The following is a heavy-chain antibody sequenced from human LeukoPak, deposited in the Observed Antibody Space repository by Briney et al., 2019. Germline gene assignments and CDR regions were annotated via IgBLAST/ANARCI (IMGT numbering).Heavy chain of an antibody. J-gene: IGHJ4*02. D-gene: IGHD3-22*01. V-gene: IGHV3-23*01. Sequence: PGGSLRLSCAASGFTFNSYAMNWVRQAPGKGLEWVSGISGSGGSTYYADSVKGRFTISRDNSKNTLYLQMNSLRAEDTALYYCAKSSYYDTSGSYREYYFDYWGQGALVTVSS. CDR1: GFTFNSYA. CDR2: ISGSGGST. CDR3: AKSSYYDTSGSYREYYFDY.